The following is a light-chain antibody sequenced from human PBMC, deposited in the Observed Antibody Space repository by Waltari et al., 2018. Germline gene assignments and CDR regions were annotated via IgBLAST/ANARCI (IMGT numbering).Light chain of an antibody. J-gene: IGKJ4*01. CDR2: KAS. CDR1: QSISNW. V-gene: IGKV1-5*03. Sequence: DIQMTQSPSTLSASVGNRVTITCRASQSISNWLAWYQQKPGKAPKLLIYKASTLESGVPSRFSGSGSGTEFTLTISSLQPDDCATYYCQQYNSYSLLTFGGGTKVEIK. CDR3: QQYNSYSLLT.